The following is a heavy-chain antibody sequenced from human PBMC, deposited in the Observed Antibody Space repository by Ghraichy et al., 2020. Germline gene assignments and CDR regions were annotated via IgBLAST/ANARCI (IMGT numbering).Heavy chain of an antibody. D-gene: IGHD5-18*01. Sequence: SETLSLTCAVYGGSFSGYYWSWIRQPPGKGLEWIGEINHSGSTNYNPSLKSRVTISVDTSKNQFSLKLSSVTAADTAVYYCARLPDLNVDTAPATYWGQGTLVTVSS. CDR3: ARLPDLNVDTAPATY. J-gene: IGHJ4*02. V-gene: IGHV4-34*01. CDR1: GGSFSGYY. CDR2: INHSGST.